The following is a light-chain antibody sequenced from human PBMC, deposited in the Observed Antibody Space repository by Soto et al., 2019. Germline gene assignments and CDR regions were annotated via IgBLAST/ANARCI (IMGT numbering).Light chain of an antibody. J-gene: IGKJ4*01. CDR3: QDYNGFPRT. CDR1: LPIRNY. Sequence: DIQMTQSPSSLSASVGDRVAITCRASLPIRNYLALYQQKPGDIPNLLIYAASTLQAGVPSLFSGSGSGIDFTTTNRIQQHKYLAAFEWQDYNGFPRTSRVGNNMEI. CDR2: AAS. V-gene: IGKV1-27*01.